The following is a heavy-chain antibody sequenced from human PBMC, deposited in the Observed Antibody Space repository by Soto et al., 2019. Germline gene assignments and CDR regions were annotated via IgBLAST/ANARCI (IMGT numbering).Heavy chain of an antibody. CDR2: IYYSGST. CDR1: GGSISSYY. V-gene: IGHV4-59*01. J-gene: IGHJ6*03. Sequence: SETLSLTCTVSGGSISSYYWSWIRQPSGKGLEWIGYIYYSGSTNYNPSLKSRVTISVDTSKNQFSLKLSSVTAADTAVYYCARSIPHRRYDLKYYMDVWGKGTTVTVSS. CDR3: ARSIPHRRYDLKYYMDV. D-gene: IGHD5-12*01.